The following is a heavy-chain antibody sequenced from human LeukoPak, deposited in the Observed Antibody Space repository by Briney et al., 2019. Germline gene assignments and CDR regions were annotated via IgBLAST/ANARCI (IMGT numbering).Heavy chain of an antibody. J-gene: IGHJ3*02. V-gene: IGHV1-18*01. Sequence: ASVKVSCKASGYTFTSYGISWVRQAPGQGLEWMGWISAYNGNTHYAQKLQGRATMTTDTSTSTVYMELRSLRSDDTAVYYCAREMTTVTTWCAFDIWGQGTVVTVSS. D-gene: IGHD4-17*01. CDR2: ISAYNGNT. CDR1: GYTFTSYG. CDR3: AREMTTVTTWCAFDI.